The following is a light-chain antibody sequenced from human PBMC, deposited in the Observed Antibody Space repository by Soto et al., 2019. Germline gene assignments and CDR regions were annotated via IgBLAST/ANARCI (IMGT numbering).Light chain of an antibody. Sequence: EIAMTQSPATLSVSPGERPTLSCRASQSVNSNLAWYQQKPGQAPRLLIYGASTRATGIPARFSGSGSGTEFTVTISSLQSEDFAVYYCQQYNNWPLTFGGGTKVEIK. CDR2: GAS. V-gene: IGKV3-15*01. J-gene: IGKJ4*01. CDR1: QSVNSN. CDR3: QQYNNWPLT.